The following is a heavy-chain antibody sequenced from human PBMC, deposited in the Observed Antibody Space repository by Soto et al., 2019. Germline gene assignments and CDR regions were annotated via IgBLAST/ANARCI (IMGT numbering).Heavy chain of an antibody. Sequence: QVQLVESGGGVVQPGRSLRLSCAASGFTFSSYAMHWVGQAPGKGLEWVAVISYDGSNKYYADSVKGRFTISRDNSKNTLYLQMNSLRAEDTAVYYCAREPPEGTLGMAVWGQGTTVTVSS. CDR3: AREPPEGTLGMAV. CDR2: ISYDGSNK. CDR1: GFTFSSYA. J-gene: IGHJ6*02. V-gene: IGHV3-30-3*01. D-gene: IGHD3-10*01.